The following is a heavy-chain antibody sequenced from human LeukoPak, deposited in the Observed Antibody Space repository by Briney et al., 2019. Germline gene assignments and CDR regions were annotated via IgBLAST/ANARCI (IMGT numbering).Heavy chain of an antibody. Sequence: ASVKVSCKASGYTFTGYYMHWVRQAPGQGLEWMGIINPSGGSTSYAQKFQGRVTMTRDTSTSTVYMELSSLRSEDTAVYYCARAAEPDFWSGYLLDYWGQGTLVTVSS. CDR2: INPSGGST. J-gene: IGHJ4*02. D-gene: IGHD3-3*01. V-gene: IGHV1-46*03. CDR3: ARAAEPDFWSGYLLDY. CDR1: GYTFTGYY.